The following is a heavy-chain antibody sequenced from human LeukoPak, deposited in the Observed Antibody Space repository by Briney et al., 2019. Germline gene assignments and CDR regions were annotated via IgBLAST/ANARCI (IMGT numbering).Heavy chain of an antibody. V-gene: IGHV3-23*01. D-gene: IGHD6-13*01. J-gene: IGHJ3*02. CDR1: DFTFKTYP. CDR2: IGVSGDT. Sequence: GGSLRLSCAVSDFTFKTYPMSWLRQAPGKGLEWVSAIGVSGDTYYAGPVKGRFTISRDNSKNTVYLQMNSLRADDTAVYYCAKDSRWPNDAFDIWGQGTLVTVSS. CDR3: AKDSRWPNDAFDI.